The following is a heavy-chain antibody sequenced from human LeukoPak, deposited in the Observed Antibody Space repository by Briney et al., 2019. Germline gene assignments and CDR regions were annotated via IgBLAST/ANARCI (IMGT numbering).Heavy chain of an antibody. CDR3: AKDFLRRDGYPGGFDY. Sequence: GGSLRLSCAASGFTFDDYAMHWVRQAPGKGLEWVSGISWNSGSIGYADSVKGRFTISRDNAKNSLYLQMNSLRAEDTALSSCAKDFLRRDGYPGGFDYWGQGTLVTVSS. CDR1: GFTFDDYA. J-gene: IGHJ4*02. CDR2: ISWNSGSI. D-gene: IGHD5-24*01. V-gene: IGHV3-9*01.